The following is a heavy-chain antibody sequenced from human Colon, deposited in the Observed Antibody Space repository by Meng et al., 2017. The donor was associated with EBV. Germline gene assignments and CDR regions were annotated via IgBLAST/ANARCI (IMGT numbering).Heavy chain of an antibody. CDR3: VRDNWGLDY. CDR2: ITNKFKKYTT. D-gene: IGHD7-27*01. CDR1: GFSFSDYY. V-gene: IGHV3-72*01. J-gene: IGHJ4*02. Sequence: EGQLVDTWGDLVHPGGSLRLSCAASGFSFSDYYMDWVRQAPGKGLEWVGRITNKFKKYTTQYAASVKGRFTISRDDSNYSLYLQMTYLGTEDTAIYYCVRDNWGLDYWGPGTLVTVSS.